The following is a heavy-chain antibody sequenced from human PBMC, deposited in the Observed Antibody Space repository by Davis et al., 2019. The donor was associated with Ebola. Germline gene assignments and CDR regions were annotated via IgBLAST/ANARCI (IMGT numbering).Heavy chain of an antibody. D-gene: IGHD3-22*01. CDR2: ISSSSSYI. Sequence: GESLKISCAASGFTVSSNYMSWVRQAPGKGLEWVSSISSSSSYIYYADSVKGRFTISRDNAKNSLYLQMNSLRAEDTAVYYCACWDEYHDSRGYYYFDYWGQGTLVTVSS. J-gene: IGHJ4*02. CDR1: GFTVSSNY. V-gene: IGHV3-21*01. CDR3: ACWDEYHDSRGYYYFDY.